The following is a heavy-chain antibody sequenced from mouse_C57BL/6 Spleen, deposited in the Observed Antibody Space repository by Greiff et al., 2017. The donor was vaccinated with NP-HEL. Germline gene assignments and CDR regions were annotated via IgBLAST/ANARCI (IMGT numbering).Heavy chain of an antibody. Sequence: VQLQQSGAELVRPGSSVKLSCKASGYTFTSYWMHWVKQRPIQGLEWIGNIDPSDSETHYNQKFKDKATLTVDKSSSTAYMQLSSLTSEDSAVYYCARWDYGSSYEYYFDYWGQGTTLTVSS. CDR3: ARWDYGSSYEYYFDY. V-gene: IGHV1-52*01. CDR2: IDPSDSET. J-gene: IGHJ2*01. D-gene: IGHD1-1*01. CDR1: GYTFTSYW.